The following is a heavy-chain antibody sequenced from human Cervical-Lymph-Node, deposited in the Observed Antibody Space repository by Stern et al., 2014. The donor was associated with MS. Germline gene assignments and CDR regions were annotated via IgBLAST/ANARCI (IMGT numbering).Heavy chain of an antibody. CDR1: SGSITSSSSY. D-gene: IGHD6-13*01. CDR2: IYHSGGT. J-gene: IGHJ4*02. Sequence: QVQLQESGPGLVKPSETLSLTCTVSSGSITSSSSYWGWIRQPPGKGLEWIGRIYHSGGTYYDPSLKSRVPLSVDTSKNQFSLELSSVTAADTAVYYCGWDSDSWYRFDYWGQGTLVTVPS. CDR3: GWDSDSWYRFDY. V-gene: IGHV4-39*02.